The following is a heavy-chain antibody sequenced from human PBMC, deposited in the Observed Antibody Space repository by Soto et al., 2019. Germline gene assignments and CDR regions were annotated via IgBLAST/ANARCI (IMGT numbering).Heavy chain of an antibody. Sequence: ASVKVSCKASGGTFSSYAISWVRQAPGQGLEWMGGIIPIFGTANHAQKFQGRVTITADESTSTAYMELSSLRSEDTAVYYCAREDYYDSSGYYYSWGQGTLVTVSS. J-gene: IGHJ4*02. D-gene: IGHD3-22*01. V-gene: IGHV1-69*13. CDR1: GGTFSSYA. CDR3: AREDYYDSSGYYYS. CDR2: IIPIFGTA.